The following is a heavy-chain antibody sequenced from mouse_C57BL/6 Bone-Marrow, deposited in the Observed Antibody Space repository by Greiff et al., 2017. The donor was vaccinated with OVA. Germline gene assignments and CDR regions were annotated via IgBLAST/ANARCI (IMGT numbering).Heavy chain of an antibody. CDR1: GYTFTSYW. V-gene: IGHV1-7*01. CDR2: INPSSGYT. J-gene: IGHJ4*01. CDR3: ARPSHYYGSSLYYYAMDY. D-gene: IGHD1-1*01. Sequence: VKLMESGAELAKPGASVKLSCKASGYTFTSYWMHWVKQRPGQGLEWIGYINPSSGYTKYNQKFKDKATLTADKSSSTAYMQLSSLTYEDSAVYYCARPSHYYGSSLYYYAMDYWGQGTSVTVSS.